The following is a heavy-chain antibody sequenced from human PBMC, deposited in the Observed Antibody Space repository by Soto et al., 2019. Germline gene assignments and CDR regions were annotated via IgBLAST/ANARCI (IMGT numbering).Heavy chain of an antibody. CDR2: IFYSGNT. CDR3: ASHDYGGKAGGMDV. Sequence: PSETLSLTCTVSGVSISRYFWSWIRQPPGKGLEWIGCIFYSGNTNYNPSLQSRVTMSVDTSKNQFSLKLSSVTAADTAVYYCASHDYGGKAGGMDVWGQGTTVTVSS. V-gene: IGHV4-59*08. CDR1: GVSISRYF. J-gene: IGHJ6*02. D-gene: IGHD4-17*01.